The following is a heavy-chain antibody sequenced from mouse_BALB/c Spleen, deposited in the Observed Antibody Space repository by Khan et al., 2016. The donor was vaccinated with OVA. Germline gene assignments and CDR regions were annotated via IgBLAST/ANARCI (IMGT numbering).Heavy chain of an antibody. D-gene: IGHD1-1*01. V-gene: IGHV9-3*02. J-gene: IGHJ3*01. CDR1: GYTFTNYG. CDR2: INTNTGEP. Sequence: QIQLVQSGPELKKPGETVKISCKASGYTFTNYGINWVKQAPGKGLKWMGWINTNTGEPTYAEEFKGRFAFSLETSASTAYLQLNNLKNEDTATYFCARGNYYGSNSWFAYGGQGNLGTVSA. CDR3: ARGNYYGSNSWFAY.